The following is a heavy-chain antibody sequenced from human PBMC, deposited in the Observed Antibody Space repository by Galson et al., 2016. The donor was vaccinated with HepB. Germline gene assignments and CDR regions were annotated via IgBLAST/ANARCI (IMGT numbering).Heavy chain of an antibody. J-gene: IGHJ5*02. Sequence: SLRLSCAASGFTVSNNYMSWVRQAPGKGLEWVSLIYSGGSTKYVDSVRGRFTISRNNSKNTLYLQMNSLRADDTAVYYCATGGDRTIDHRGQGTLVTVSS. D-gene: IGHD1-14*01. CDR2: IYSGGST. V-gene: IGHV3-53*01. CDR1: GFTVSNNY. CDR3: ATGGDRTIDH.